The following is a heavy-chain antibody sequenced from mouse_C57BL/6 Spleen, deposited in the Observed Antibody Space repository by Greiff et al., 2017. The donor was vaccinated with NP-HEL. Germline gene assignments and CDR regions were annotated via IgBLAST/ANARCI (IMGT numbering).Heavy chain of an antibody. CDR3: TRDDGSFLFDY. J-gene: IGHJ2*01. V-gene: IGHV1-15*01. CDR1: GYTFTDYE. Sequence: VKLMESGAELVRPGASVTLSCKASGYTFTDYEMHWVKQTPVHGLEWIGAIDPETGGTAYNQKFKGKAILTADKSSSTAYMELRSLTSEDSAVYYCTRDDGSFLFDYWGQGTTLTVSS. D-gene: IGHD2-3*01. CDR2: IDPETGGT.